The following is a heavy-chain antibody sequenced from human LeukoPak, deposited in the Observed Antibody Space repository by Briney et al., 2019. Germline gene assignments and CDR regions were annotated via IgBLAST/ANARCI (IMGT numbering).Heavy chain of an antibody. J-gene: IGHJ4*02. Sequence: GGSLRLSCATSGFTFSGYAMNWVRQAPGEGLEWVSGISGSGITYYPNSVKGRFTISRDNSKNTLYLQMDSLRAEDTAVYYCAKGSGGSCYSGIDYWGRGTLVTVSS. CDR2: ISGSGIT. CDR3: AKGSGGSCYSGIDY. CDR1: GFTFSGYA. D-gene: IGHD2-15*01. V-gene: IGHV3-23*01.